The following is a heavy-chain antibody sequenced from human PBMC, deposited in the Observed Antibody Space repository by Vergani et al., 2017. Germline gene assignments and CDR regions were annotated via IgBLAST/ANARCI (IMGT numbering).Heavy chain of an antibody. V-gene: IGHV1-69*13. CDR2: IIPIFGTA. D-gene: IGHD2-15*01. Sequence: QVQLVQSGAEVKKPGSSVKVSCKASGGTFSSYALNWVRQAPGQGLEWMGSIIPIFGTANYAQKFQGRVTITADESTSTAYMELSSLRSEDTAVYYCARGGSGYCSGGSCYCYWGQGTLVTVSS. CDR3: ARGGSGYCSGGSCYCY. J-gene: IGHJ4*02. CDR1: GGTFSSYA.